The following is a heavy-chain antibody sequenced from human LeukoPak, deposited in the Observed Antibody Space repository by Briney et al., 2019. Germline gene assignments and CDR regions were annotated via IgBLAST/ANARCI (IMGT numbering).Heavy chain of an antibody. D-gene: IGHD3-3*01. Sequence: PSETLSLTCAVHGGPFSGYFWNWIRQPPGKGLEWIAEINHSGSTNYNPSLKSRVTISVDTSKKQFSLSLTSVTAADTAVYFCARGLIFGPMQDGMDVWGQGTTVTVSS. CDR3: ARGLIFGPMQDGMDV. V-gene: IGHV4-34*01. J-gene: IGHJ6*02. CDR2: INHSGST. CDR1: GGPFSGYF.